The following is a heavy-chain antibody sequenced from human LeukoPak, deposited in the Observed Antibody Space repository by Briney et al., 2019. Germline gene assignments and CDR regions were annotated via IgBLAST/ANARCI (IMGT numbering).Heavy chain of an antibody. CDR3: ARAFGAENFDY. CDR2: ISSNGGST. D-gene: IGHD1-26*01. CDR1: GFTFSSYA. J-gene: IGHJ4*02. V-gene: IGHV3-64*02. Sequence: GGSLRLSCAASGFTFSSYAMHWVRQAPGKGLEYASAISSNGGSTFYADSVKGRFTISRDNSKNTLYLQMGSLRSEDMAVYYCARAFGAENFDYWGQGTLVTVSS.